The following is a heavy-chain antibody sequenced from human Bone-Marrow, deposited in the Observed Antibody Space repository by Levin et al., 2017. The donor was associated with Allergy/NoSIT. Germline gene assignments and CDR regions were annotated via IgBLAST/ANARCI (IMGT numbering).Heavy chain of an antibody. Sequence: PGGSLRLSCAASGFTFSNAWMSWVRQAPGKGLEWVGRIKSKTDGGTTDYAAPVKGRFTISRDDSKNTLYLQMNSLKTEDTAVYYCTTDLYYDILTGYYDPVDNPENFDYWGQGTLVTVSS. J-gene: IGHJ4*02. CDR2: IKSKTDGGTT. V-gene: IGHV3-15*01. D-gene: IGHD3-9*01. CDR3: TTDLYYDILTGYYDPVDNPENFDY. CDR1: GFTFSNAW.